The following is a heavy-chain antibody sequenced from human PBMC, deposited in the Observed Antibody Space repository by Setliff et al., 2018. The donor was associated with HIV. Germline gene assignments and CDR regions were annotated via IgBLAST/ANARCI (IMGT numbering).Heavy chain of an antibody. CDR2: ISPSNGYT. J-gene: IGHJ5*02. Sequence: ASVKVSCKASGSTFSSYAISCVRQAPGQGLEWMGWISPSNGYTDYAKKFRDRVTLTTDTSTSTAYMEVKSLTSDDTAVYYCARGYCGGGICYSPNWLDPWGQGTLVTVSS. CDR1: GSTFSSYA. V-gene: IGHV1-18*01. CDR3: ARGYCGGGICYSPNWLDP. D-gene: IGHD2-15*01.